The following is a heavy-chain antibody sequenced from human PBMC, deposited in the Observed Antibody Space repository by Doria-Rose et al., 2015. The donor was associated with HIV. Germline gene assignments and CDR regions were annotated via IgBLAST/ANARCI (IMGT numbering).Heavy chain of an antibody. Sequence: KKPGESLKISCKGSGYTFTSYWIGWVRQMPGKGLELMGIIYPGDSDTKYSPSFQGQVTISADKSISTAYLQWSSLKASDTAMYYCARRVQTPNWFDPWGQGTLVTVSS. CDR1: GYTFTSYW. V-gene: IGHV5-51*03. J-gene: IGHJ5*02. CDR3: ARRVQTPNWFDP. CDR2: IYPGDSDT.